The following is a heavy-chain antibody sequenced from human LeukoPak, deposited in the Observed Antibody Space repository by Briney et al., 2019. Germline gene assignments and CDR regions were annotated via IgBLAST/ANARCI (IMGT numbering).Heavy chain of an antibody. J-gene: IGHJ4*02. D-gene: IGHD3-10*01. CDR2: ISSTVSTI. Sequence: GGSLRLSCAASGFTFSDYNRTGIPQAPGKGLEWVSYISSTVSTIYYADSVKGRFTIPRDNAKNSLYLQMNSLRAEDTAVYYCARARDPYYYGSGSYSGGMLSDYWGQGTLVTVSS. CDR3: ARARDPYYYGSGSYSGGMLSDY. V-gene: IGHV3-11*04. CDR1: GFTFSDYN.